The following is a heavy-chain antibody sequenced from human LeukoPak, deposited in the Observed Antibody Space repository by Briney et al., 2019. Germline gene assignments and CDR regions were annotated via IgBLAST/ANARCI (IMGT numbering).Heavy chain of an antibody. V-gene: IGHV3-23*01. CDR1: GFTFSSYA. Sequence: GGSLRLSCAASGFTFSSYAMSWVRQAPGKGLEWVSAITGAGDTTFYPESVKGRFTISRDSSKNTLSLQMNTLRAEDTAIYYCAKDRTVGASYWYFDLWGRGTLVTVSS. CDR2: ITGAGDTT. D-gene: IGHD1-26*01. CDR3: AKDRTVGASYWYFDL. J-gene: IGHJ2*01.